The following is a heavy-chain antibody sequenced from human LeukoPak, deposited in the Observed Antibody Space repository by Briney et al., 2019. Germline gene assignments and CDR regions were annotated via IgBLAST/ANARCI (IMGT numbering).Heavy chain of an antibody. CDR3: AKSHLPNAYSGTYYCDY. Sequence: PGGSLRLSCAASGFTFSYYGMHWVRQAPGKGLEWVAFIRYDESKKFYGDSVKGRFTISRDNSKNTLYLQMNSLRTEDTAVYYCAKSHLPNAYSGTYYCDYWGQGTLVTVFS. V-gene: IGHV3-30*02. CDR2: IRYDESKK. D-gene: IGHD1-26*01. CDR1: GFTFSYYG. J-gene: IGHJ4*02.